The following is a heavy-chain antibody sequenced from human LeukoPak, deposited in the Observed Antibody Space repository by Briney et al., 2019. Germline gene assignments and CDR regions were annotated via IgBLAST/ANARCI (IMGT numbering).Heavy chain of an antibody. CDR2: IYYSGST. V-gene: IGHV4-59*01. J-gene: IGHJ2*01. CDR1: GGSISSYY. D-gene: IGHD3-22*01. Sequence: SETLSLTCTVSGGSISSYYWSWIRQPPGKGLEWVGYIYYSGSTNYNPSLKSRVTISVDTSKNQFSLKLSSMTAADTAVYYCARIDSSGYPIYWYFDLWGRGTLVTVSS. CDR3: ARIDSSGYPIYWYFDL.